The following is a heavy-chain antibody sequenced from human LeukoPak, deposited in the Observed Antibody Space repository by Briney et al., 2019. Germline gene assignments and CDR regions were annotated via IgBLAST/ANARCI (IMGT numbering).Heavy chain of an antibody. CDR1: GDSISSSSYY. Sequence: SETLSFTCSVSGDSISSSSYYWAWIRQPPGKGLEWIGVIYCNGRTFYNQSLESRLTISVDTSKNQFSLKLSSVTASDTAVYYCARRSGRTPNYFDPWGQGTLVTVSS. D-gene: IGHD6-25*01. CDR3: ARRSGRTPNYFDP. V-gene: IGHV4-39*01. CDR2: IYCNGRT. J-gene: IGHJ5*02.